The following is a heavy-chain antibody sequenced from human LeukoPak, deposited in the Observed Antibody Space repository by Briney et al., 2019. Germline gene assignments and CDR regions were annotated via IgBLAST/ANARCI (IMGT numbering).Heavy chain of an antibody. CDR1: GGSISSYY. V-gene: IGHV4-59*01. D-gene: IGHD2-15*01. Sequence: PSETLSLTCTVSGGSISSYYWSWIRQPPGKGLEWIGYIYYSGSTNYNPSLKSRVTISVDTSKNQFSLKLTSVTAADTAVFYCARGRIGGNYWGQGTLVTVSS. CDR2: IYYSGST. CDR3: ARGRIGGNY. J-gene: IGHJ4*02.